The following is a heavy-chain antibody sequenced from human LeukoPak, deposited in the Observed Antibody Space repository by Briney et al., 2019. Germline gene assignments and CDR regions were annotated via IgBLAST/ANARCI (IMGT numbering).Heavy chain of an antibody. CDR2: IYYSGST. D-gene: IGHD3-10*01. CDR1: GGSISSYY. V-gene: IGHV4-59*01. Sequence: SETLSLTCTVSGGSISSYYWSWLRQPPGKGLEWIGYIYYSGSTNYNPSLKSRVTISVDTSKNQFSLKLSSVTAADTAVYYCARVRRYGSGSYPVDYWGQGTLVTVSS. J-gene: IGHJ4*02. CDR3: ARVRRYGSGSYPVDY.